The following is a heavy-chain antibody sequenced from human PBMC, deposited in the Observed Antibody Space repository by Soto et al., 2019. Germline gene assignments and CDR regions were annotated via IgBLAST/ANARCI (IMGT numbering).Heavy chain of an antibody. CDR1: SGSISSGVYY. D-gene: IGHD3-22*01. Sequence: SETLSLTCTVSSGSISSGVYYWSWIRQPPGKGLEWIGYIYYSGSTYYNPSLKSRVTISVDTSKNQFSLKLSSVTAADPAVYYCACRVRKPHRSADYWGQGTPVTVSS. J-gene: IGHJ4*02. CDR3: ACRVRKPHRSADY. CDR2: IYYSGST. V-gene: IGHV4-30-4*01.